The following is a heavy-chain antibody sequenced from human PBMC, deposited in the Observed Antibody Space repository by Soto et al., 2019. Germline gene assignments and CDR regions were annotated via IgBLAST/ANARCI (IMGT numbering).Heavy chain of an antibody. Sequence: PGGSLRLSCAASGFTFSSYAMSWVRQAPGKGLEWVSAISGSGGSTYYADSVKGRFTISRDNSKNTLYLQMNSLRAEDTAVYYYATGGYDYVWGSYRDAFDIWGQGTMVTVSS. J-gene: IGHJ3*02. CDR3: ATGGYDYVWGSYRDAFDI. D-gene: IGHD3-16*02. CDR2: ISGSGGST. CDR1: GFTFSSYA. V-gene: IGHV3-23*01.